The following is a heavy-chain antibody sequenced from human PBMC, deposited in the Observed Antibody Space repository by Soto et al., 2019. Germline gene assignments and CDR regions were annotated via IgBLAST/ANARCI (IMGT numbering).Heavy chain of an antibody. J-gene: IGHJ4*02. V-gene: IGHV3-23*01. D-gene: IGHD3-9*01. CDR3: AKDGPYYDILTGYLILSSFDY. CDR1: GFTFSSYA. CDR2: ISGSGGST. Sequence: GGSLRLSCAASGFTFSSYAMSWVRQAPGKGLEWVSAISGSGGSTYYADSVKGRFTISRDNSKNTLYLQMNSLRAEDTAVYYCAKDGPYYDILTGYLILSSFDYWGQGTLVTVSS.